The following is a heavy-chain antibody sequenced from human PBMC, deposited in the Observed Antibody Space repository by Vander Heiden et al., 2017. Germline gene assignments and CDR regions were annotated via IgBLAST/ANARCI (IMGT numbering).Heavy chain of an antibody. CDR3: ARDNYYDSSGYRSFDY. D-gene: IGHD3-22*01. CDR2: IWYDGSNK. CDR1: GFTFSRYG. J-gene: IGHJ4*02. Sequence: QVQLVESGGGVVQPGRSLRLSCAASGFTFSRYGMHWVRQAPGKGLEWVAVIWYDGSNKYYADSVKGRFTISRDNSKNTLYLQMNSLRAEDTAVYYCARDNYYDSSGYRSFDYWGQGTLVTVSS. V-gene: IGHV3-33*01.